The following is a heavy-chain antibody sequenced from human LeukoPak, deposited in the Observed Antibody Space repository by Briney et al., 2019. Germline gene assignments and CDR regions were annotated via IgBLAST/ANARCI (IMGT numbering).Heavy chain of an antibody. CDR2: IYYSGST. V-gene: IGHV4-59*08. CDR3: ARHRLLWFGEPSRAFDI. Sequence: SETLSLTCTVSGGSISSYYWSWIRQPPGKGLEWIGYIYYSGSTNYNPSLKSRVTISVDTSKNQSSLKLSSVTAADTAVYYCARHRLLWFGEPSRAFDIWGQGTMVTVSS. D-gene: IGHD3-10*01. J-gene: IGHJ3*02. CDR1: GGSISSYY.